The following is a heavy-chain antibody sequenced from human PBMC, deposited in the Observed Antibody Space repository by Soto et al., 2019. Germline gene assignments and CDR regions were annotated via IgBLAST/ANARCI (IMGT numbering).Heavy chain of an antibody. CDR3: ARDSRTPSGGMDV. Sequence: QVQLQESGPGLVMPSQTLSLTCTVSGGSISGGDYHWTWIRQTPEKGLEWIGAIYYSASTYYNPSLVSRMRMSIDTSTNQFSLKLTSVTATDTAVYYCARDSRTPSGGMDVWGQGTTVTVSS. J-gene: IGHJ6*02. V-gene: IGHV4-30-4*01. CDR2: IYYSAST. CDR1: GGSISGGDYH.